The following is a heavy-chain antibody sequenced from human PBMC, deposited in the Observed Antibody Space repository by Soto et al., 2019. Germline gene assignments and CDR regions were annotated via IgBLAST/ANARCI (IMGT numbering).Heavy chain of an antibody. CDR2: INHSGST. CDR1: GGSFSGHY. CDR3: GRNPAYGGLDD. J-gene: IGHJ4*02. V-gene: IGHV4-34*01. D-gene: IGHD3-10*01. Sequence: QVQLQQWGAGLLKPSETLSLSCAVYGGSFSGHYWTWIRQPPGQGLEWMGEINHSGSTKQNPSLTSRVTISGDTSHNQCSLKVASVTAADTAVSYCGRNPAYGGLDDWGQGTLVTVSS.